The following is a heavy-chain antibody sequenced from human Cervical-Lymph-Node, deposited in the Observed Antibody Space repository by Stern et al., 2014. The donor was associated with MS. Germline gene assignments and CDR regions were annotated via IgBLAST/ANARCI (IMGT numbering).Heavy chain of an antibody. CDR1: GGSFSSYT. CDR2: VIPMFRSA. Sequence: QVQLVQSGPDVKKPGSSVKISCKASGGSFSSYTITWVRQAPGLGLEYMGGVIPMFRSATYAPKFRDRLTITADESTSTAFMELTSLLLEDTAVYYCARGPPSQPLNYWGQGTLVTVSS. J-gene: IGHJ4*02. D-gene: IGHD1-14*01. CDR3: ARGPPSQPLNY. V-gene: IGHV1-69*01.